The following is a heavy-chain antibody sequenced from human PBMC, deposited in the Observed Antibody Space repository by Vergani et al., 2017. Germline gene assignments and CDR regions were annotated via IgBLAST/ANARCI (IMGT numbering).Heavy chain of an antibody. J-gene: IGHJ5*02. CDR2: IYHSGST. CDR3: ARATYYYDSSGYYPPKGFDP. Sequence: QLQLQESGSGLVKPSQTLSLTCAVSGGSISSGGYSWSWIRQPPGKGLEWIGYIYHSGSTYYNPSLQSRVTISVDRSKNQFSLKLSSVTAADTAVYYCARATYYYDSSGYYPPKGFDPWGQGTLVTVSS. V-gene: IGHV4-30-2*01. CDR1: GGSISSGGYS. D-gene: IGHD3-22*01.